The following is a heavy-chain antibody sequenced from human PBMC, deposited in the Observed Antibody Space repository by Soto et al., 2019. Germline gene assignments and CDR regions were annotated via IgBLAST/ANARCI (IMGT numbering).Heavy chain of an antibody. J-gene: IGHJ4*02. V-gene: IGHV3-30-3*01. Sequence: QVQLVESGGGVVQPGRSLRLSCAASGFTFSSYAMHWVRQAPGKGLEWVAVISYDGSNKYYADSVKGRFTISRDNSKNTLYLQMNSLGAEDTAVYYCASQKGVFDYWGQGTLVTVSS. CDR2: ISYDGSNK. CDR1: GFTFSSYA. CDR3: ASQKGVFDY.